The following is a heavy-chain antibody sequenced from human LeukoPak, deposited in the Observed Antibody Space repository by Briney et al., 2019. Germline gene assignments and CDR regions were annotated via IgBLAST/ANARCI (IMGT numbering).Heavy chain of an antibody. D-gene: IGHD4-23*01. CDR2: IYSGGST. J-gene: IGHJ4*02. V-gene: IGHV3-53*01. Sequence: GGSLRLSCAASGFTVSSNYMSWVRQAPGKGLEWASVIYSGGSTYYADSVKGRFTISRDNSKNTLYLQMNSLRAEDTAVYYCARMTTVVRIDYWGQGTLVTVSS. CDR1: GFTVSSNY. CDR3: ARMTTVVRIDY.